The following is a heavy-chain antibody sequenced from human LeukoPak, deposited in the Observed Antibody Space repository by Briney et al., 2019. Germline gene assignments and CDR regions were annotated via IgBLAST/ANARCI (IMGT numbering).Heavy chain of an antibody. CDR2: IFHSGGT. Sequence: SETLSLTCAVSGGSISSTNWWSWVRQPPGKGLEWIGEIFHSGGTNYNPSLKSRISLSVDKSQNQFSLKLNSLTAADTAVYYCAANGYYSIDVWGKGTTVTISS. CDR3: AANGYYSIDV. J-gene: IGHJ6*03. V-gene: IGHV4-4*02. CDR1: GGSISSTNW. D-gene: IGHD2-8*01.